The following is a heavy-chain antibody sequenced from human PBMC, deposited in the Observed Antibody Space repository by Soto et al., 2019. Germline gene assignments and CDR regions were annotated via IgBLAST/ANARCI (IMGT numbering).Heavy chain of an antibody. D-gene: IGHD3-22*01. CDR2: MNPNSGNT. CDR1: GYTFTSYD. CDR3: ARLSWYYYDSSGYPTDAFGI. Sequence: ASVKVSCKASGYTFTSYDINWVRQATGQGLEWMGWMNPNSGNTGYAQKFQGRVTMTRNTSISTAYMELSSLRSEDTAVYYCARLSWYYYDSSGYPTDAFGIWGQGTMVPVSS. J-gene: IGHJ3*02. V-gene: IGHV1-8*01.